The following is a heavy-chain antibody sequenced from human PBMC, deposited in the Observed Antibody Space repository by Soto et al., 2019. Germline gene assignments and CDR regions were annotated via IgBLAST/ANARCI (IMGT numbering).Heavy chain of an antibody. D-gene: IGHD3-22*01. CDR1: GYTFTSYY. J-gene: IGHJ4*02. V-gene: IGHV1-46*01. CDR2: INPSGGST. Sequence: ASVKVSCKASGYTFTSYYMHWVRQAPGQGLEWMGIINPSGGSTSYAQKFQGRVTMTRDTSTSTVYMELSSLRSEDTAVYYCARDPNGRWLLLFDYWGQGARDTSPQ. CDR3: ARDPNGRWLLLFDY.